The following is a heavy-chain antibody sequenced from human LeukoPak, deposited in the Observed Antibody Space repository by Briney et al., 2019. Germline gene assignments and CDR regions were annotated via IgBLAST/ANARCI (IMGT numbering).Heavy chain of an antibody. CDR2: ISYDGSNQ. CDR3: ARDGTYYDILTGYSDYYYYGMDV. J-gene: IGHJ6*04. D-gene: IGHD3-9*01. V-gene: IGHV3-30*04. Sequence: GRSLRLSCAPSGFTLSSYATRWVRQAPDNGLGWVAVISYDGSNQYYADSVKGRFTISRDNSKNTLYLQMNSLRAEDTAVYYCARDGTYYDILTGYSDYYYYGMDVWGKGTTVTVSS. CDR1: GFTLSSYA.